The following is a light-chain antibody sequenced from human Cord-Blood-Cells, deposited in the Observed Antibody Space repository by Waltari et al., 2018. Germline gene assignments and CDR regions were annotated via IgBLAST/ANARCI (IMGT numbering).Light chain of an antibody. CDR1: QSVSSY. CDR3: QQRSNWPPMYT. Sequence: EIVLTQSPATLSLSPGERATLSCRASQSVSSYLAWYQQKPGQAPRLLISDASNRATGIPARFSGSGSGTDFTLTISSLEPEDFAVYDCQQRSNWPPMYTFGQGTKLEIK. CDR2: DAS. V-gene: IGKV3-11*01. J-gene: IGKJ2*01.